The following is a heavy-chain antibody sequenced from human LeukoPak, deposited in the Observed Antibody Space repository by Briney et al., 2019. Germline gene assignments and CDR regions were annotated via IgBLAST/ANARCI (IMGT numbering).Heavy chain of an antibody. CDR2: IDPDSGGT. CDR1: GYTFTGYY. D-gene: IGHD2-8*01. V-gene: IGHV1-2*06. CDR3: ATNGGPAGPG. Sequence: ASVKVSCKASGYTFTGYYIHWVRQAPGQGLEWMGRIDPDSGGTNYAQKFQGRVTMTRDTSITTAYMEMSRLRSDDTAVYYCATNGGPAGPGWGQGTLVTVSS. J-gene: IGHJ4*02.